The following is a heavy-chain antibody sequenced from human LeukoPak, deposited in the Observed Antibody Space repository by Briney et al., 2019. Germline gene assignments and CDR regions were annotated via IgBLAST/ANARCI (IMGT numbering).Heavy chain of an antibody. CDR3: ARGGGAQYYYYMDV. J-gene: IGHJ6*03. D-gene: IGHD3-16*01. V-gene: IGHV1-69*06. Sequence: GSSVKVSCKASGGTFSSYAISWVRQAPGQGLEWMGRIIPIFGTANYAQKFQGRVTITADKSTSTAYMELSSLRSEDTAVYYRARGGGAQYYYYMDVWGKGTTVTVSS. CDR1: GGTFSSYA. CDR2: IIPIFGTA.